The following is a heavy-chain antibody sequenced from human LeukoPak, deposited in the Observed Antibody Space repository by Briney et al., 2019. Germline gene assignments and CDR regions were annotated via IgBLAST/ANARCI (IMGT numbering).Heavy chain of an antibody. CDR2: IYSCGST. CDR3: AIIQGGGNYDILTGPDY. J-gene: IGHJ4*02. V-gene: IGHV3-66*01. Sequence: GGSLRLACAASGFTVSSNYMSWVRQAQGKGLEWVSVIYSCGSTYYADSVKGRFTISRDNSKNTLYLQMNSLRAEDTAVYYCAIIQGGGNYDILTGPDYWGQGTLVTVSS. CDR1: GFTVSSNY. D-gene: IGHD3-9*01.